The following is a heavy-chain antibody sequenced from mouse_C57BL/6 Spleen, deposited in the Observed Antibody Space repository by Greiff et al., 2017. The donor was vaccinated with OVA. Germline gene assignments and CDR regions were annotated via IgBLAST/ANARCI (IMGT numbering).Heavy chain of an antibody. CDR3: ARSPFYYDYDWYFDV. CDR2: IDPNSGGT. D-gene: IGHD2-4*01. Sequence: QVQLKQPGAELVKPGASVKLSCKASGYTFTSYWMHWVKQRPGRGLEWIGRIDPNSGGTKYNEKFKSKATLTVDKPSSTAYMQLSSLTSEDSAVYYCARSPFYYDYDWYFDVWGTGTTVTVSS. J-gene: IGHJ1*03. V-gene: IGHV1-72*01. CDR1: GYTFTSYW.